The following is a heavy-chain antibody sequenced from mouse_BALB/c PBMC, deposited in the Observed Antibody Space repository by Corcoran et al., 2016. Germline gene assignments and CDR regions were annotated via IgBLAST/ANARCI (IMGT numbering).Heavy chain of an antibody. Sequence: EVQLQQSGPELVKPGASVKMSCKASGYTFPSYVMHWVKQKPGQGLEWIGYINPYNDGTKYNEKFKGKATLTSDKSSSTAYMELSSLTSEDSAVYYCAREGGNYFYAMDYWGQGTSVTVSS. V-gene: IGHV1S136*01. D-gene: IGHD2-1*01. CDR2: INPYNDGT. CDR3: AREGGNYFYAMDY. CDR1: GYTFPSYV. J-gene: IGHJ4*01.